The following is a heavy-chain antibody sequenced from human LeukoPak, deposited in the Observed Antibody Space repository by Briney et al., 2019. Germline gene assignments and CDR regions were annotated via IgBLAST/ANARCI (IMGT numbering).Heavy chain of an antibody. D-gene: IGHD3-10*01. V-gene: IGHV4-39*01. Sequence: SETLSLTCAVSGASIITGSPYWGWIRQSPGKGPEWIGTVYYSGSIYYNPSLKSRVTLSVDTSKNQFSLRLTSVTASDTAVYFCARHRGSGSSSIPFDYWGQGTLVTVPS. CDR2: VYYSGSI. J-gene: IGHJ4*02. CDR1: GASIITGSPY. CDR3: ARHRGSGSSSIPFDY.